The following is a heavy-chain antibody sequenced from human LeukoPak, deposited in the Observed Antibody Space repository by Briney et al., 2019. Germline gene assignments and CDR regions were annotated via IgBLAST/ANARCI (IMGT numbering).Heavy chain of an antibody. J-gene: IGHJ4*02. V-gene: IGHV4-34*01. D-gene: IGHD3-22*01. CDR1: GGSFSGYY. CDR2: INHSGST. CDR3: ARGLWRYYDSSAKGYFDY. Sequence: SETLSPTCAVYGGSFSGYYWSWIRQPPGKGLEWIGEINHSGSTNYNPSLKSRVTISVDTSKNQFSLKLSSVTAADTAVYYCARGLWRYYDSSAKGYFDYWGQGTLVTVSS.